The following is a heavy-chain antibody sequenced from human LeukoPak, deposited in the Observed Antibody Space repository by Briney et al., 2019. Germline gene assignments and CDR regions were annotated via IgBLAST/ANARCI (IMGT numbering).Heavy chain of an antibody. D-gene: IGHD1-26*01. Sequence: GGSLRLSCAASGFTFSSYAMSCVRQAPGKGLEWVSAISGSGGSTYYADSVKGRFTISRDNSKNTLYLQMNSLRAEDTAVYYCAKSLRGSYHIDYWGQGTLVTVSS. CDR2: ISGSGGST. CDR1: GFTFSSYA. V-gene: IGHV3-23*01. J-gene: IGHJ4*02. CDR3: AKSLRGSYHIDY.